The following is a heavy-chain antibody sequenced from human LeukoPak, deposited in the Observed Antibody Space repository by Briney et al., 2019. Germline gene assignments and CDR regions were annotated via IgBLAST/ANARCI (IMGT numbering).Heavy chain of an antibody. D-gene: IGHD3-22*01. CDR1: GFTFSTYE. J-gene: IGHJ4*02. V-gene: IGHV3-48*03. CDR3: ARDLLNYYDSSGSFDY. CDR2: ISSTSTTI. Sequence: GGSLSLSCAASGFTFSTYEMNWVCQAPGKGLEWVSYISSTSTTIYYADSVKGRFTISRDNAKNSLYLQMNSLRAEDTAVYYCARDLLNYYDSSGSFDYWGQGNLVTVSS.